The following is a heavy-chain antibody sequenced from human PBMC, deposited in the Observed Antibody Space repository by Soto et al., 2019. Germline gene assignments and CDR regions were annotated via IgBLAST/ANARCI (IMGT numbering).Heavy chain of an antibody. CDR2: TSTYNGKT. V-gene: IGHV1-18*01. Sequence: GASVKVSCKASGYTFTSYGISWVRQAPGQGLEWMGWTSTYNGKTKYAQKFQGRFIITRDTSASTAYMELSSLRSEDTAVYYCARDLPPIDYRGQGTLVTSPQ. J-gene: IGHJ4*02. CDR3: ARDLPPIDY. CDR1: GYTFTSYG.